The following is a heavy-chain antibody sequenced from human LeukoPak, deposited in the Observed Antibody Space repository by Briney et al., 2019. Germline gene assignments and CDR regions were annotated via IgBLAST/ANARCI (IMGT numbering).Heavy chain of an antibody. V-gene: IGHV4-59*08. D-gene: IGHD6-13*01. CDR2: IYYSGST. CDR3: ATSAKAAAGTGY. CDR1: GGSISSYY. Sequence: SETLSLTCTVSGGSISSYYWSWIRQPPGKGLEWIGYIYYSGSTNYNPSLKSRVTISVDTSKNQFSLKLSSVTAADTAVYYCATSAKAAAGTGYWGQGTLVTVSS. J-gene: IGHJ4*02.